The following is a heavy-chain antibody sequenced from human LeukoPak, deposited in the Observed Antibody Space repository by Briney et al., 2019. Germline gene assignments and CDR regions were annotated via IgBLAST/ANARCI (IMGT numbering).Heavy chain of an antibody. J-gene: IGHJ3*02. CDR2: ISGSGGNT. D-gene: IGHD6-19*01. Sequence: PGGSLRLSCAASGFTFSSYAMSWVRQAPGKGLEWVAGISGSGGNTYYADSVKGRFTISRDNSKNTLYLQMNSLRAEDTAVYYCARDVSFVSGWYDAAFDIWGQGTMVTVSS. CDR3: ARDVSFVSGWYDAAFDI. V-gene: IGHV3-23*01. CDR1: GFTFSSYA.